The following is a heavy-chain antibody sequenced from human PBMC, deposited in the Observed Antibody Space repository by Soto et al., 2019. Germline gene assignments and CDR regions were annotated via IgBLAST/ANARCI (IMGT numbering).Heavy chain of an antibody. Sequence: EVQLVESGGGLAQPGGSLRLSCAGSGFTFSSYSLNWVRQAPGKGLEWVSNIWSASNINYADSVKGRFTVSRDNAKNSMSLQMNGLREEDTGVYYCLRDYSFGFDYWGQGILVTVSS. D-gene: IGHD6-13*01. CDR1: GFTFSSYS. CDR3: LRDYSFGFDY. V-gene: IGHV3-48*02. CDR2: IWSASNI. J-gene: IGHJ4*02.